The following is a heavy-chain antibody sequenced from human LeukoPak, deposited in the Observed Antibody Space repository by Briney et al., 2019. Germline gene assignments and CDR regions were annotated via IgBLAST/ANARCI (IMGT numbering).Heavy chain of an antibody. Sequence: GGSLRLSCAASGFPFSTYAVSWVRQAPGKGLEWVSSIRGSDCSTYYADSVKGRFDISRDNSKTPLYLQMNSLRAEDTAVYYCAKDVYGDYGGLDYWGQGTLVTVSS. D-gene: IGHD4-17*01. J-gene: IGHJ4*02. V-gene: IGHV3-23*01. CDR1: GFPFSTYA. CDR2: IRGSDCST. CDR3: AKDVYGDYGGLDY.